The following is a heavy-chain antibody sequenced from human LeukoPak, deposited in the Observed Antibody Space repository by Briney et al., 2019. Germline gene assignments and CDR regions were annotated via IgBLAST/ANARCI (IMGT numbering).Heavy chain of an antibody. CDR2: IRYDGSNK. CDR3: AKDLATTAPGGYFDY. J-gene: IGHJ4*02. D-gene: IGHD4-11*01. Sequence: PGGSLRLSCAASGFTFSSYGMHWVRQAPGKGLEWVSFIRYDGSNKYYADSVKGRFTISRGNSKNTLYLQMNSLRAEDTAVYYSAKDLATTAPGGYFDYWGQGTLVTVSS. CDR1: GFTFSSYG. V-gene: IGHV3-30*02.